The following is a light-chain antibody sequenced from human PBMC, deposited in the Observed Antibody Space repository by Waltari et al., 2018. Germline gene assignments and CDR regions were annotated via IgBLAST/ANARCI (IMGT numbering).Light chain of an antibody. CDR2: DAS. CDR1: QSVINF. CDR3: QQRSNWLT. V-gene: IGKV3-11*01. J-gene: IGKJ4*01. Sequence: EIVLTQSPGTLSLSPGERATLSCRASQSVINFLDWYQQKPGQAPRLLIYDASNRATGIPARFSGSVSGTDFTLTISSLEPEDVAVYYCQQRSNWLTFGGGTKVEI.